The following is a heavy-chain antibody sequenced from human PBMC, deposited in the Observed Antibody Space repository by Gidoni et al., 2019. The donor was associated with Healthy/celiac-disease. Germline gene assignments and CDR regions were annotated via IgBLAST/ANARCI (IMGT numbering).Heavy chain of an antibody. V-gene: IGHV4-34*01. Sequence: QVQLQQWGAGLVKPSETLSLTCAVYGGSFSGYYWSWIRQPPGKGLEWIGEINHSGSTNYNPSLKSRVTISVDTSKNQFSLKLSSVTAADTAVYYCARGLYFDYWGQGTLVTVSS. CDR3: ARGLYFDY. CDR1: GGSFSGYY. J-gene: IGHJ4*02. CDR2: INHSGST.